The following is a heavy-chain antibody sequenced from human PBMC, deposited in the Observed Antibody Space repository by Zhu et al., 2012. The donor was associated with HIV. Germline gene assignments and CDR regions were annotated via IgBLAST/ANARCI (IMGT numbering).Heavy chain of an antibody. Sequence: QVQLQQWGAGLLKPSETLSLTCVVYGGSFSSYYWSWIRQPPGKGLEWIAEINHSGSTNYNPSLKSRVTVSVYTSKSQFSLKMSSVTAADTAVYYCARHGLGYASKWYRGNWYFDVWGRGTWSLSPQ. CDR3: ARHGLGYASKWYRGNWYFDV. J-gene: IGHJ2*01. V-gene: IGHV4-34*01. D-gene: IGHD2-8*01. CDR2: INHSGST. CDR1: GGSFSSYY.